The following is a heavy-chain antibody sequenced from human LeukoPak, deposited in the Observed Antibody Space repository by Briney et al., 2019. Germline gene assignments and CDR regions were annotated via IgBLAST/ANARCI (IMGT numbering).Heavy chain of an antibody. CDR2: IIPILGIA. J-gene: IGHJ4*02. Sequence: GASVKVSCKASGGTFSSYAISWVRQAPGQGLEWMGRIIPILGIANYAQKFQGRVTITADKSTSTAYMELSSLRSEDTAVYYCARDHLGYCTNGVCYRYGPIDYWGQGTLVTVSS. V-gene: IGHV1-69*04. D-gene: IGHD2-8*01. CDR1: GGTFSSYA. CDR3: ARDHLGYCTNGVCYRYGPIDY.